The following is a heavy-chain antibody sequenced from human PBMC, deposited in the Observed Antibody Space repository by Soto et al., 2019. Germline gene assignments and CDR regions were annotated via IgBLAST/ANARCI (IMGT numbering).Heavy chain of an antibody. CDR3: AKEGQYYDILTGYRSYYGMGV. V-gene: IGHV3-30*18. J-gene: IGHJ6*02. Sequence: QVQLVESGGGVVQPGRSLRLSCAASGFTFSNYGMHWVRQAPGKGLEWVAVISYDGSNKYYADSVKGRFTISRDNSKNTLYLQVNSMGVEDTAVYYCAKEGQYYDILTGYRSYYGMGVWGQGTTVTVSS. CDR1: GFTFSNYG. D-gene: IGHD3-9*01. CDR2: ISYDGSNK.